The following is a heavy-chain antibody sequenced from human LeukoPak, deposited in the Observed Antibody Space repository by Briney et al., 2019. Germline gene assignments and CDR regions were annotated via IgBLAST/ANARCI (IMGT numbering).Heavy chain of an antibody. J-gene: IGHJ4*02. CDR2: IYYGGST. V-gene: IGHV4-30-4*01. D-gene: IGHD3-10*01. CDR1: GGSISSGDYY. CDR3: ARAVGVWFGEL. Sequence: PSETLSLTCTVSGGSISSGDYYWSWIRQPPGKGLEWIGYIYYGGSTYYNPSLKSRVTISVDTSKNQFSLKLSSVTAADTAVYYCARAVGVWFGELWGQGTLVTVSS.